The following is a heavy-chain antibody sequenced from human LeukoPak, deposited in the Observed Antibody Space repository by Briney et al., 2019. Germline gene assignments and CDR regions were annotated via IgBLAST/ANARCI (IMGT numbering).Heavy chain of an antibody. CDR1: GFTFSSYS. CDR3: ARAADYYDSSGYYSYFDY. J-gene: IGHJ4*02. CDR2: ISSSSSYI. D-gene: IGHD3-22*01. Sequence: GGSLRLSCAASGFTFSSYSMNWVRQAPGKGLEWVSSISSSSSYIYYADSVKGRFTISRDNAKDSLYLQMNSLRAEDTAVYYCARAADYYDSSGYYSYFDYWGQGTLVTVSS. V-gene: IGHV3-21*01.